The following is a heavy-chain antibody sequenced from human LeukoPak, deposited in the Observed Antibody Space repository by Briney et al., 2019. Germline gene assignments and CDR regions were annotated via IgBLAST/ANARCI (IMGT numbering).Heavy chain of an antibody. CDR3: AKRKTSYGSGSYSVDY. J-gene: IGHJ4*02. D-gene: IGHD3-10*01. CDR2: ISGSGGST. CDR1: GFTFSSYA. Sequence: GGXXRLSCAASGFTFSSYAMSWVRQAPGKGLEWVSAISGSGGSTYYAASVKGRFTISRDNSKNTLYLQMNSLRAEDTAVYYCAKRKTSYGSGSYSVDYWGQGTLVTVSS. V-gene: IGHV3-23*01.